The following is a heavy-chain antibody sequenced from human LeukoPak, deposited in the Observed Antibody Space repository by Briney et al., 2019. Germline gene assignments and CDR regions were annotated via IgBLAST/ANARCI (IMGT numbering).Heavy chain of an antibody. D-gene: IGHD1-26*01. V-gene: IGHV4-39*07. J-gene: IGHJ4*02. CDR1: GGSISSYY. CDR3: ARGPWGATDY. Sequence: SETLSLTCTVSGGSISSYYWGWIRQPPGKGLEWIGSIYYSGSTYYNPSLKSRVTISVGTSKNQFSLKLSSVTAADTAVYYCARGPWGATDYWGQGTLVTVSS. CDR2: IYYSGST.